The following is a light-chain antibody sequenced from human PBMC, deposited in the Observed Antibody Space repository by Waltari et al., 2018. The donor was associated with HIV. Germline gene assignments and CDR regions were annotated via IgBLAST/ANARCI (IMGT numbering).Light chain of an antibody. Sequence: QSVLTQPPSVSAAPGQKVTISCSGSSSNIGNNYVSWYQQLPGTAPKLLIYENNMRPAGFPDRFSGSNAGTSATLGITGLQTGDEADYYCGTWDSSLSAGLFGGGTMLTVL. CDR2: ENN. CDR1: SSNIGNNY. CDR3: GTWDSSLSAGL. J-gene: IGLJ2*01. V-gene: IGLV1-51*01.